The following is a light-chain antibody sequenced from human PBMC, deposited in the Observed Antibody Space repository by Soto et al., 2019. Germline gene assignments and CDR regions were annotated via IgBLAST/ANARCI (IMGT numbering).Light chain of an antibody. CDR1: QSISSW. CDR2: KAS. CDR3: QQYNSYSPLT. V-gene: IGKV1-5*03. Sequence: DIQMTQSPSTLSSSLGGMVTITFRASQSISSWLAWYQQKPGKAPKLLIYKASSLESGVPSRFSGSGSGTEFTLTISSLQPDDFATYYCQQYNSYSPLTFGGGTKVDI. J-gene: IGKJ4*01.